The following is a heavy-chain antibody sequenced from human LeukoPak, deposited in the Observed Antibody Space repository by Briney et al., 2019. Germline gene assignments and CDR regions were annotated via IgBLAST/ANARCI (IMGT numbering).Heavy chain of an antibody. Sequence: SVKVSCKASGGTFSSYAISWVRQAPGQGLEWMGRIIPILGIANYAQKFQGRVTITADKSTSTAYMELSSLRSEDTAVYYCAKDLGGEGGSGFPGYWGQGTLVTVSS. D-gene: IGHD3-10*01. CDR1: GGTFSSYA. CDR3: AKDLGGEGGSGFPGY. V-gene: IGHV1-69*04. CDR2: IIPILGIA. J-gene: IGHJ4*02.